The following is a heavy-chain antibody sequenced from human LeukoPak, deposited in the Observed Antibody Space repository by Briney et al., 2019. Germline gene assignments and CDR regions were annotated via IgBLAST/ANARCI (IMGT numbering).Heavy chain of an antibody. CDR3: ARDPYYDSSGYEQFDY. CDR2: IIPIFGTA. Sequence: GASVKVSCKASGGTFSSYAISWVRQAPGQGLEWMERIIPIFGTANYAQKFQGRVTITTDESTSTAYMELSSLRSEDTAVYYCARDPYYDSSGYEQFDYWGQGTLVTVSS. J-gene: IGHJ4*02. V-gene: IGHV1-69*05. CDR1: GGTFSSYA. D-gene: IGHD3-22*01.